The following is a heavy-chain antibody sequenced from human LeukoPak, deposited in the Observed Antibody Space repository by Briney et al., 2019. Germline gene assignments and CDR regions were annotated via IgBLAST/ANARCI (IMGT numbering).Heavy chain of an antibody. CDR3: ARVASQGLLDY. J-gene: IGHJ4*02. Sequence: GGSLRLSCAASGFTFSDYDMSWIRQAPGKGLEWVSYISSSGSTIYYADSVKGRFTISRDNAKNSLYLQMNSLRAEDTAVYYCARVASQGLLDYWGQGTLVTVSS. CDR2: ISSSGSTI. CDR1: GFTFSDYD. V-gene: IGHV3-11*01. D-gene: IGHD6-19*01.